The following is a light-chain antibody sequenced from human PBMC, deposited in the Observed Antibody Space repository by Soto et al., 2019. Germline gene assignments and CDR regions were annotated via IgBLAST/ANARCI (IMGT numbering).Light chain of an antibody. Sequence: QAVVTQPASVSGSPGQSITISCTGTSSDVGGYNYVSWYQQHPGKAPKLMIYDVSNRPSGVSNRFSGSKSGNTASLTISGLLAEDEADYYCSLYTSSTVVFGGGTKVTVL. CDR1: SSDVGGYNY. CDR3: SLYTSSTVV. J-gene: IGLJ2*01. CDR2: DVS. V-gene: IGLV2-14*01.